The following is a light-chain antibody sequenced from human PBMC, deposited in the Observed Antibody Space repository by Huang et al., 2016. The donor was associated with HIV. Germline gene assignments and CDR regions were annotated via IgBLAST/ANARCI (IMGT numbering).Light chain of an antibody. Sequence: DIQMTQSPSTLSASVGDRVTITCRASQSISSWLAWYQQKPGKAPKLLIYKASSLESWVPSRFSGSGSGTEFTRTISSRQPDDFATYYCQQYNSYPWTFGQGTKVEIK. J-gene: IGKJ1*01. CDR2: KAS. CDR1: QSISSW. V-gene: IGKV1-5*03. CDR3: QQYNSYPWT.